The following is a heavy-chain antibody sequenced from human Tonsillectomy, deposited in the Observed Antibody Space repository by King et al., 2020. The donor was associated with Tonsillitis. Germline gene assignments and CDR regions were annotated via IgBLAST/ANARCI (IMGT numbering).Heavy chain of an antibody. D-gene: IGHD6-13*01. CDR2: ISFDGNTR. CDR1: GFNFSTYG. J-gene: IGHJ4*02. V-gene: IGHV3-30*03. Sequence: VQLVESGGGVVQPGRSLRLSCTTSGFNFSTYGMNWVRQAPGKGPEGVSAISFDGNTRHYADSVKGRFTISKDEPRKKVYLQMNFVRPEDTAVYYCARVGSDWYDGWDSWGQGTLVSVSS. CDR3: ARVGSDWYDGWDS.